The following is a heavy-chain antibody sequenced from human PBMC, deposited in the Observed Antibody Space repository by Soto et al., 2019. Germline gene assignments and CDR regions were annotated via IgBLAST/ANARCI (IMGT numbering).Heavy chain of an antibody. CDR3: ARLKEDTVWESYRYLDL. J-gene: IGHJ6*02. V-gene: IGHV4-34*01. CDR2: VNRGGRT. D-gene: IGHD3-16*02. CDR1: GAAFSDYT. Sequence: TLSLTCGLSGAAFSDYTWSWVRQAPGGGLQWIGEVNRGGRTKYSPYVERRLTISVDPSRNQVSLELRAVTAADTANYSCARLKEDTVWESYRYLDLWGQGTMVTVSS.